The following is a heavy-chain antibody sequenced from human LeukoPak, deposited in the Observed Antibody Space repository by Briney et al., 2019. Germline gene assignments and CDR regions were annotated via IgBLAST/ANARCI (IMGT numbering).Heavy chain of an antibody. D-gene: IGHD6-13*01. CDR1: AFTFSRYG. CDR2: ISHDGKVK. CDR3: AREGTEYRSTWHGY. Sequence: GGSLRLSCAASAFTFSRYGMHWVRQAPGKGLEWVAVISHDGKVKYYADSVKGRFTISRDNSKNTLSLQMNSLSPEDTAVYYCAREGTEYRSTWHGYWGQGTLVTVSS. J-gene: IGHJ4*02. V-gene: IGHV3-30*03.